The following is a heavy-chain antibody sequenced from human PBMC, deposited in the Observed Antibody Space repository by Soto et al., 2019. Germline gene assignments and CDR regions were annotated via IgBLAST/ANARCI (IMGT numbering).Heavy chain of an antibody. CDR2: TYYRSKWYN. CDR3: ARDVSGWYPAGKGSFDY. J-gene: IGHJ4*02. CDR1: GDSVSSNSAA. D-gene: IGHD6-19*01. V-gene: IGHV6-1*01. Sequence: SQTLSLPCAISGDSVSSNSAAWNWIRQSPSRGLEWLGRTYYRSKWYNDYAVSVKSRITINPDTSKNQFSLQLNSVTPEDTAVYYCARDVSGWYPAGKGSFDYWGQGTLVTVSS.